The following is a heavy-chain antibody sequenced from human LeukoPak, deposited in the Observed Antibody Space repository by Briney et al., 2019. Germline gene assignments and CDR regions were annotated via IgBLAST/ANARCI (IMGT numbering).Heavy chain of an antibody. CDR3: AKGQWLPRDY. Sequence: PGGSLRLSCAASGFTFSSYAMSWVRQAPGKRLEWVSAISGSGGTTYYADSVKGRFFISRDNSKNTLYLQMNSLRAEDTAVYYCAKGQWLPRDYWGQGTLVTVSS. J-gene: IGHJ4*02. D-gene: IGHD6-19*01. V-gene: IGHV3-23*01. CDR2: ISGSGGTT. CDR1: GFTFSSYA.